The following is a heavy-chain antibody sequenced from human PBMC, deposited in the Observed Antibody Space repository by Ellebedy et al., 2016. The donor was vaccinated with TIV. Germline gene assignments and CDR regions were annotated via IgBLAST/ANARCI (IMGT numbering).Heavy chain of an antibody. J-gene: IGHJ4*02. D-gene: IGHD6-13*01. CDR1: GLTFSTYW. Sequence: GESLKISCAASGLTFSTYWMAWVRQAPGKGLEWVSVIYSGGRTYYADSVKGRFTISRDNSKNTLDLQMNSLRAEDTAVYYCAKLAGISSWYAEYWGQGTLVTVSS. CDR2: IYSGGRT. CDR3: AKLAGISSWYAEY. V-gene: IGHV3-53*01.